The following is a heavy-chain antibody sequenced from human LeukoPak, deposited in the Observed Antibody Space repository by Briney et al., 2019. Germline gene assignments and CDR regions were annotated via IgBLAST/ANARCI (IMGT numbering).Heavy chain of an antibody. CDR2: IYSGGST. V-gene: IGHV3-53*01. CDR3: ATTLVAWGAFDI. Sequence: GGSLRLSCAASGFTFSDYYMSWMRQAPGKGLEWVSVIYSGGSTYYADSVKGRFTISRDKSRNTLNLQMNSLRAEDTAVYYCATTLVAWGAFDIWGQGTRVTVSS. CDR1: GFTFSDYY. D-gene: IGHD2-2*01. J-gene: IGHJ3*02.